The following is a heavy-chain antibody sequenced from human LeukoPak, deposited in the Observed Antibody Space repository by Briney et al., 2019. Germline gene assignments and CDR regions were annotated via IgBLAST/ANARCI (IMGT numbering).Heavy chain of an antibody. D-gene: IGHD2-21*01. J-gene: IGHJ6*02. V-gene: IGHV4-34*01. CDR1: GGSFSGYY. CDR3: ARGVFLFYYYGMDV. Sequence: SETLSLTCAVSGGSFSGYYWSWIRQPPGKGLEWIGEINHSGSTNYNPSLKSRVTISVDTSKNQFSLKLSSVTAADTAVYYCARGVFLFYYYGMDVWGQGTTVTVSS. CDR2: INHSGST.